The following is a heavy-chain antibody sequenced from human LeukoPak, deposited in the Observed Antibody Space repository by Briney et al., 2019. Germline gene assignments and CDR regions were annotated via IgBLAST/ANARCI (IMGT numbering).Heavy chain of an antibody. V-gene: IGHV4-39*01. CDR1: GGSISGSSYY. J-gene: IGHJ4*02. CDR3: TRVPTVTFFDY. D-gene: IGHD4-17*01. CDR2: IYYSGST. Sequence: SETLSLTCTVSGGSISGSSYYWGWIRQPPGKELEWIGCIYYSGSTYYNPSLKSRVTISVDTSKNRFSLKLSSVTAADTAVYYCTRVPTVTFFDYWGQGTLVTVSS.